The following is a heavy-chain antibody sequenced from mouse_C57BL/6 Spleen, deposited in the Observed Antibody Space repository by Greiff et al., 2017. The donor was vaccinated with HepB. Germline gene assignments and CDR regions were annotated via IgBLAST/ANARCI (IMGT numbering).Heavy chain of an antibody. CDR1: GYAFSSSW. V-gene: IGHV1-82*01. CDR3: ARSSRGGIDV. J-gene: IGHJ2*01. CDR2: IYPGDGDT. Sequence: VQLQQSGPELVKPGASVKISCKASGYAFSSSWMNWVKQRPGKGLEWIGRIYPGDGDTNYNGKFKGKATLTADKSSSTAYMQLSSLTSGDSAVFFGARSSRGGIDVWGPGTTLTVSS.